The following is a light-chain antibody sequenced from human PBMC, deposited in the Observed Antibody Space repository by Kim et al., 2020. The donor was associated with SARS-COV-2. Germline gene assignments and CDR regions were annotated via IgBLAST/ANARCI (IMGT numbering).Light chain of an antibody. CDR3: NSRDSNDNVV. V-gene: IGLV3-19*01. Sequence: SSELTQDPAVSVALGQTVRITCQGDSLRSYYATWYRQKPGQAPILVIYGKNNRPSGIPDRFSGSSSGNTASLTITGTQAGEEADYYCNSRDSNDNVVFGG. CDR1: SLRSYY. CDR2: GKN. J-gene: IGLJ2*01.